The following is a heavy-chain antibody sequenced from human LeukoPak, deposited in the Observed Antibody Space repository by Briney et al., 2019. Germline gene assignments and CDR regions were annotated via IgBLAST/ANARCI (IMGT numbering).Heavy chain of an antibody. J-gene: IGHJ4*02. CDR2: IYYSSGT. V-gene: IGHV4-39*07. CDR3: ARDLSTYYYDSSGYSLFDC. Sequence: SETLSLTCTVSGGSISSSSYCWGWIRQPPGKGLEWIGRIYYSSGTYYYPPLKSRETISVDTSKNPFSLKLSSVTAADTAVYYCARDLSTYYYDSSGYSLFDCWGQGTLVTVSS. CDR1: GGSISSSSYC. D-gene: IGHD3-22*01.